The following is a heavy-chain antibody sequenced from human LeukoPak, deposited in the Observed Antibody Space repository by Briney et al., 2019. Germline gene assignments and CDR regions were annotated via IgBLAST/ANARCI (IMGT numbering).Heavy chain of an antibody. CDR1: GVSITNCY. CDR3: ARDYLVGAPLDS. CDR2: MYISRRT. V-gene: IGHV4-4*07. Sequence: PSETLSLTCTVSGVSITNCYWAWIRQPAGNGLEWIGRMYISRRTNYNPSLKSRVTISIDKSNHQSSLKLRSVPAADTAVYYCARDYLVGAPLDSWGHGTLVTVSS. J-gene: IGHJ5*01. D-gene: IGHD1-26*01.